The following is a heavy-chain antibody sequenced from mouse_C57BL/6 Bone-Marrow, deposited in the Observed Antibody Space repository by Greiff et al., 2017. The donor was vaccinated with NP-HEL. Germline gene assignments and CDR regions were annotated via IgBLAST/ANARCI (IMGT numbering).Heavy chain of an antibody. J-gene: IGHJ2*01. V-gene: IGHV1-81*01. D-gene: IGHD2-2*01. CDR3: ATMVTTKVYFDY. Sequence: LQESGAELARPGASVKLSCKASGYTFTSYGISWVKQRTGQGLEWIGEIYPRSGNTYYNEKFKGKATLTADKSSSTAYMELRSLTSEDSAVYFCATMVTTKVYFDYWGQGTTLTVSS. CDR2: IYPRSGNT. CDR1: GYTFTSYG.